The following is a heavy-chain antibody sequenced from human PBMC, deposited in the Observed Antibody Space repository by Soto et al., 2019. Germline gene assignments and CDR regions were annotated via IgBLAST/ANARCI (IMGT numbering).Heavy chain of an antibody. CDR1: GGSISSGGYY. CDR3: ARDKGSGYYFPFDY. V-gene: IGHV4-31*03. Sequence: SETLSLTCTVSGGSISSGGYYWSWIRQHPGKGLEWIGYIYYSGSTYYNPSLKSRVTISVDTSKNQFSLKLSSVAAADTAVYYCARDKGSGYYFPFDYWGQGALVTVYS. D-gene: IGHD3-22*01. CDR2: IYYSGST. J-gene: IGHJ4*02.